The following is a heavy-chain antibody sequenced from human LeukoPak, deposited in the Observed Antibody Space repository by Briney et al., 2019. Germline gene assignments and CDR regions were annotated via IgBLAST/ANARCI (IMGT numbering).Heavy chain of an antibody. D-gene: IGHD2-2*01. J-gene: IGHJ5*02. CDR2: ISYDGSNK. Sequence: GGPLRLSCAASGFTFSSYAMHWVRQAPGKGLEWVAVISYDGSNKYYADSVKGRFTISRDNSKNTLYLQMNSLRAEDTAVYYCARDQLEDKYQLLLGWFDPWGQGTLVTVSS. CDR3: ARDQLEDKYQLLLGWFDP. CDR1: GFTFSSYA. V-gene: IGHV3-30*01.